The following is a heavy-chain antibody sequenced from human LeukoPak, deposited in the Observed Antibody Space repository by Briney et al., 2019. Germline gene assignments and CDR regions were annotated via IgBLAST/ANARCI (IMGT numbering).Heavy chain of an antibody. D-gene: IGHD1-26*01. V-gene: IGHV4-39*01. J-gene: IGHJ4*02. CDR2: IYHSGST. CDR1: GASISSSDYY. Sequence: PTETLSLTCTVSGASISSSDYYWDWIRKPPGKGLEWIGNIYHSGSTYYNPSLKSRVTISVHTSKNQLALQLNSVTAADTAVYDCARTIVGSTDYLDYWGQGTLVIVSS. CDR3: ARTIVGSTDYLDY.